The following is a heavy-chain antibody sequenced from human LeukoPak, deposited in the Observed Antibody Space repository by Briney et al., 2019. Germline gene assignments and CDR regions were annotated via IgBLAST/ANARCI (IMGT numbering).Heavy chain of an antibody. CDR1: GGSISSNSYY. V-gene: IGHV4-39*01. CDR2: IFHSGST. D-gene: IGHD1-20*01. J-gene: IGHJ4*02. CDR3: ARHLSMYNWND. Sequence: PSETLSLTCTVSGGSISSNSYYWGWIRQPPGKGLEWIGSIFHSGSTYYNPSLKSRVTISVDTSKNQFSLKLSSVTAADTAVYYCARHLSMYNWNDLGLGTLVTVSS.